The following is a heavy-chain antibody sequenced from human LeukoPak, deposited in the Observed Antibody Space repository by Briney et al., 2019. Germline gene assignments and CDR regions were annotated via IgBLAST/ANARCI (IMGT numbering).Heavy chain of an antibody. CDR2: INPSGGST. Sequence: ASVNVSCKVSGYTLTELSMHWVRQAPGQGLEWMGIINPSGGSTSYAQKFQGRVTMTRDTSTSTVYMELSSLRSEDTAVYYCARDDDYYDSSGSLKDVSVRQGFDYWGQGTLVTVSS. V-gene: IGHV1-46*01. J-gene: IGHJ4*02. CDR1: GYTLTELS. D-gene: IGHD3-22*01. CDR3: ARDDDYYDSSGSLKDVSVRQGFDY.